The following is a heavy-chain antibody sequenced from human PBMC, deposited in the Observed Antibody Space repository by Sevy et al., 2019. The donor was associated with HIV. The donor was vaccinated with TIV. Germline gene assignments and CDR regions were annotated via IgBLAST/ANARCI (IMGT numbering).Heavy chain of an antibody. J-gene: IGHJ4*02. Sequence: GGSLRLSCAASGFTFSNAWMSWVRQAPGKGLEWVGRIKGKTEGATRDFAAPVKGRLLISRDDSRTTVYLQMNSLKTEDTAVYYCTAGVGASDFDYWGQGTLVTVSS. CDR3: TAGVGASDFDY. CDR2: IKGKTEGATR. V-gene: IGHV3-15*01. D-gene: IGHD1-26*01. CDR1: GFTFSNAW.